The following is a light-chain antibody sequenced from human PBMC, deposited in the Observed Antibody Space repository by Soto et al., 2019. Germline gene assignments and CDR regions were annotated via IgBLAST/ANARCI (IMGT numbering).Light chain of an antibody. CDR2: GAS. Sequence: EIVLTQSPGTLSLSAGERATLSCRASQSVSSTYLAWYQQKPGQAPRLLIYGASSRATGIPDRFSGSGSGTDFTLTISRLEPEDFAVYYCQQSGNSPWTFGQGTKVEVK. V-gene: IGKV3-20*01. CDR1: QSVSSTY. CDR3: QQSGNSPWT. J-gene: IGKJ1*01.